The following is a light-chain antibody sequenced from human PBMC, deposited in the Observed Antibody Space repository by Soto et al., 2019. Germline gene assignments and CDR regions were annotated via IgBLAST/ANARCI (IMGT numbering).Light chain of an antibody. CDR1: QSISSTF. CDR3: QQYYSSWT. J-gene: IGKJ1*01. Sequence: EIVLTQSPGTLSLSPGERGTLSCRASQSISSTFLAWYQHKPGQAPRVIIYGASRRATGIPDRFSGSGSGTDFTLTISRLEPEDFALYYCQQYYSSWTFGQGTKVE. CDR2: GAS. V-gene: IGKV3-20*01.